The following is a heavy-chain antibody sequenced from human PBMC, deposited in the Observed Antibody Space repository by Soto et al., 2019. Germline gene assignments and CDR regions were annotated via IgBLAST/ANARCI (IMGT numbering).Heavy chain of an antibody. V-gene: IGHV3-23*01. CDR3: ARDNITPTVGFDP. Sequence: GGSLRLSCAASGFTFSSYAMSWVRQAPGKGLEWVSAISGSGGSTYYADSVKGRFTISRDNAKNSLYLQMNSLRAEDTAVYYCARDNITPTVGFDPWGQGTLVTVSS. CDR2: ISGSGGST. J-gene: IGHJ5*02. CDR1: GFTFSSYA.